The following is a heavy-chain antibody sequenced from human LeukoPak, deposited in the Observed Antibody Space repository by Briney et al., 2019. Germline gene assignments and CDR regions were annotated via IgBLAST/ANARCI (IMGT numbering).Heavy chain of an antibody. CDR3: VRGGTYCDSTCKGADY. Sequence: GGSLRLSCAASGFTFSSYGMHWVREAPGKGLEWVAVISYDGSNKYYANSVRGRFTISRDNAKNSLDLQMNSLRAEDTAVYYCVRGGTYCDSTCKGADYWGQGTLVAVSS. D-gene: IGHD2/OR15-2a*01. CDR2: ISYDGSNK. CDR1: GFTFSSYG. J-gene: IGHJ4*02. V-gene: IGHV3-30*12.